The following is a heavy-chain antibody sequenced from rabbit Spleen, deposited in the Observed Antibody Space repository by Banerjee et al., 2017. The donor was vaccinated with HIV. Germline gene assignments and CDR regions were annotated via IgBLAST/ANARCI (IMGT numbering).Heavy chain of an antibody. CDR2: IYNGDGTT. CDR1: GFDFSGDA. Sequence: QEQLVESGGGLVQPEGSLTLTCKVSGFDFSGDAMCWVRQVPGNGPECIDCIYNGDGTTYYASWVNGRFTVSKTSSTTVTLQMTSLTVADTATYFCARDSGSSFSSNGMDLWGPGTLVTVS. CDR3: ARDSGSSFSSNGMDL. J-gene: IGHJ6*01. D-gene: IGHD8-1*01. V-gene: IGHV1S47*01.